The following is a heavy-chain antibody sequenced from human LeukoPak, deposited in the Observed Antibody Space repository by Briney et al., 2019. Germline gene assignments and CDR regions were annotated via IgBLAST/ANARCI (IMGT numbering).Heavy chain of an antibody. D-gene: IGHD6-19*01. Sequence: GESLRLSCAASGFAFTSYTMNWVRQAPGKGLEWVSYISSSSSTIYYADSVKGRFTISRDNAKHSLYLQMNSLRAEDTAVYYCARGIGVGATTSMDVWGQGTTVTVSS. CDR3: ARGIGVGATTSMDV. V-gene: IGHV3-48*04. J-gene: IGHJ6*02. CDR1: GFAFTSYT. CDR2: ISSSSSTI.